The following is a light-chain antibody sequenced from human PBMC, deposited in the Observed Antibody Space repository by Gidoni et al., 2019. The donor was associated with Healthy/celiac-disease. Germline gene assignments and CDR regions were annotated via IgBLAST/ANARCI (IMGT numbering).Light chain of an antibody. J-gene: IGKJ2*01. V-gene: IGKV2-28*01. CDR2: LGS. CDR3: MQSLQTPLT. CDR1: QSLLHSSGYNY. Sequence: DIVMTQSPLSLPVTPGEPASISCRSSQSLLHSSGYNYVDWNLQKPGQSPQLLIYLGSNRASGVPDRFSASGSGTDFTLKISRVEAEDVGVYYCMQSLQTPLTFGQGTKLEIK.